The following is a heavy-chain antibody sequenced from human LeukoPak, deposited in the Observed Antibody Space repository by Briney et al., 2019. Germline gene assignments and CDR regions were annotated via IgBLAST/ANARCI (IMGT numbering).Heavy chain of an antibody. J-gene: IGHJ4*02. CDR3: ANHRWLQREFYYFDY. D-gene: IGHD5-24*01. V-gene: IGHV3-23*01. Sequence: TGGSLRLSCAASGFTFSSYAMSRVRQAPGKGLEWVSAISGSGGSTYYADSVKGRFTISRDNSKNTLYLQMNSLRAEDTAVYYCANHRWLQREFYYFDYWGQGTLVTVSS. CDR1: GFTFSSYA. CDR2: ISGSGGST.